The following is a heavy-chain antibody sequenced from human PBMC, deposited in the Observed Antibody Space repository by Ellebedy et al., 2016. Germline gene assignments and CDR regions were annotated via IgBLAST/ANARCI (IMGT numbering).Heavy chain of an antibody. D-gene: IGHD3-10*02. V-gene: IGHV3-64D*08. CDR1: GFTFSDFA. J-gene: IGHJ4*02. CDR3: LKEMFGWVNKLEVAITDPFFDY. CDR2: ISNNGGST. Sequence: GESLKISCSASGFTFSDFAMHWVRQAPGRGLEYVSTISNNGGSTFYADSVKGRFTISRDNSKSTLYLQMSSLRTDDTAVYFCLKEMFGWVNKLEVAITDPFFDYWGQGTLVTVSS.